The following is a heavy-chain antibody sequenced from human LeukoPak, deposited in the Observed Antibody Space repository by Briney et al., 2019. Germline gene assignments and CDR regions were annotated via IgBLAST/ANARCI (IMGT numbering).Heavy chain of an antibody. CDR1: GYTFTGYY. Sequence: ASVKVSCKASGYTFTGYYMHWVRQAPGQVLEWMGWINPNSGGTNYAQKFQGRVTMTRDTSISTAYMELSRLRSDDTAVYYCARAVDTAMAGLDTFDYWGQGTLVTVSS. CDR3: ARAVDTAMAGLDTFDY. D-gene: IGHD5-18*01. CDR2: INPNSGGT. V-gene: IGHV1-2*02. J-gene: IGHJ4*02.